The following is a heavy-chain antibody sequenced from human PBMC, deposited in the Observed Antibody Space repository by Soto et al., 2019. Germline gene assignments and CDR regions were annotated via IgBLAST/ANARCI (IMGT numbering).Heavy chain of an antibody. Sequence: QVQLMQPGGEVKKPGASAKISCKASGYTFSDYGINWVRQAPGQGLEWMGWISAHNRNTNYAQNLQGRVTMTIDSSTTTAYMELRSLTSDDTAVYYYARVFTMLRERGMDVWGQGTTVTVSS. CDR1: GYTFSDYG. J-gene: IGHJ6*02. CDR3: ARVFTMLRERGMDV. D-gene: IGHD3-10*01. CDR2: ISAHNRNT. V-gene: IGHV1-18*04.